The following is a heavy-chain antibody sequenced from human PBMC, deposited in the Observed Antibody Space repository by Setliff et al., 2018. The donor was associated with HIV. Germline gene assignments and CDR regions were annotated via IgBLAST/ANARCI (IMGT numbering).Heavy chain of an antibody. Sequence: SVKVSCKASGGTFSNYGMSWVRQAPGQGLEWMGGIIPILGTAKYTQKFQGRVTITADESTSTAYMELSSLRSEDTAVYYCARGRIVVVVAATDYYGMDVWGQGTTVTVSS. CDR2: IIPILGTA. J-gene: IGHJ6*02. D-gene: IGHD2-15*01. V-gene: IGHV1-69*13. CDR1: GGTFSNYG. CDR3: ARGRIVVVVAATDYYGMDV.